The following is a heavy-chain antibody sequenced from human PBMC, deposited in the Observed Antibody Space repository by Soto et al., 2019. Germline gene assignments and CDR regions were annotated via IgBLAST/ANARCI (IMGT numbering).Heavy chain of an antibody. CDR2: ISYDGNNK. CDR3: AKGGSGNYLTYYYYYGMDV. V-gene: IGHV3-30*18. J-gene: IGHJ6*02. CDR1: GFSLSNNG. Sequence: GSLRLSCAASGFSLSNNGMHWVRQAPGKGLEWVAVISYDGNNKYYADSVKGRFTISRDNSKNTVYLEMNNLRAEDTAMYYCAKGGSGNYLTYYYYYGMDVWGQGTTVTVSS. D-gene: IGHD3-22*01.